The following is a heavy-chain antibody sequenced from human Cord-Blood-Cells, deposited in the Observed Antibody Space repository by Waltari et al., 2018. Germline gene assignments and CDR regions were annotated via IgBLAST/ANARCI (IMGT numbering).Heavy chain of an antibody. CDR3: ATDRRDGYNYGDAFDI. CDR2: FDPEDGET. J-gene: IGHJ3*02. Sequence: QVQLVQSGAEVKKPGASVKVSCKVSGYTLPELYMHWVRQAPGKGLEWMGGFDPEDGETIYAQKFQGRVTMTEDTSTDTAYMELSSLRSEDTAVYYCATDRRDGYNYGDAFDIWGQGTVVTVSS. D-gene: IGHD5-12*01. V-gene: IGHV1-24*01. CDR1: GYTLPELY.